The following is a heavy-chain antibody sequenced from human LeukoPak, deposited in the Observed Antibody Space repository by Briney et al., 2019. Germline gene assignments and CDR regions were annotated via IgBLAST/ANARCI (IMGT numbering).Heavy chain of an antibody. V-gene: IGHV4-39*07. CDR1: SDSISGSSYY. CDR2: IYYSGST. CDR3: ARVYGSGYDFRGAFDI. D-gene: IGHD5-12*01. J-gene: IGHJ3*02. Sequence: SSETLSLTCTVSSDSISGSSYYWGWIRQPPGKGLEWIGSIYYSGSTYYNPSLKSRVTISVDTSKNQFSLELRSVTAADTAVYYCARVYGSGYDFRGAFDIWGQGTMVTVSS.